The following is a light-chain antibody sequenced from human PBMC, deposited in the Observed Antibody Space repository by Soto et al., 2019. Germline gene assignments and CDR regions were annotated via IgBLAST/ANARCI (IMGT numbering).Light chain of an antibody. Sequence: QSALAQPASVSGSPGQSITISCTGTSSDVGAYNYVSWYQHHPGKAPKLLIFDVSHRPSGVSNRFSGSKSGNTASLTISGLQAEDEADYFCTSYTTNTTPVFGGGTKLTVL. CDR2: DVS. CDR3: TSYTTNTTPV. CDR1: SSDVGAYNY. V-gene: IGLV2-14*03. J-gene: IGLJ2*01.